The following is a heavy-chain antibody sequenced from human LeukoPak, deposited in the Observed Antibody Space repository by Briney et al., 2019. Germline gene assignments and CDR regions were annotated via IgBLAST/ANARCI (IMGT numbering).Heavy chain of an antibody. CDR1: GFTFSRYW. Sequence: GGSLRLSCATSGFTFSRYWMTWVRQAPGKGLEWVANIKQDGSAKYYVDSVRGRFTISRDNAKNSLYLQMNSLRAEDTAVYYCASFRAVAGPDAFDIWGQGTMVTVSS. V-gene: IGHV3-7*01. D-gene: IGHD6-19*01. CDR2: IKQDGSAK. CDR3: ASFRAVAGPDAFDI. J-gene: IGHJ3*02.